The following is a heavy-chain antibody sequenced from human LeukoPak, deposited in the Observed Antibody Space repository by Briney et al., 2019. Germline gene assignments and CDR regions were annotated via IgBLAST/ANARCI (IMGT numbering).Heavy chain of an antibody. CDR1: GFTFSSYA. Sequence: GGSQRLSCAASGFTFSSYAMTWVRQAPGKGLEWVSAISGSGGSTYYADSVKGRFTISRDNSKNTLYLQMNSLRAEDTAIYYCAKGYSTSWWFHYWGQGTLVTVSS. J-gene: IGHJ4*02. CDR3: AKGYSTSWWFHY. D-gene: IGHD6-13*01. CDR2: ISGSGGST. V-gene: IGHV3-23*01.